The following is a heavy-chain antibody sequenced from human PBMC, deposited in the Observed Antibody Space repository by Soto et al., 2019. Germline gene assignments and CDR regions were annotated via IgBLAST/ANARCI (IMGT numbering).Heavy chain of an antibody. J-gene: IGHJ5*02. CDR2: VFSSGAT. D-gene: IGHD1-7*01. CDR1: GGSINTYY. Sequence: PSETLSLTCTVSGGSINTYYLNWIRQPAGKGLEWIGRVFSSGATSHNPSLNGRVTISVDTSKNQFSLKLSSVTAADTAVYYCARVQPLWRITGTTNWFDPWGQGTLVTVSS. CDR3: ARVQPLWRITGTTNWFDP. V-gene: IGHV4-4*07.